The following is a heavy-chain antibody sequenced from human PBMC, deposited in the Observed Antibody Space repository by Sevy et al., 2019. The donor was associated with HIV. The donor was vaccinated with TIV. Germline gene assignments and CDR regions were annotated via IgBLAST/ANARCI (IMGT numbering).Heavy chain of an antibody. CDR3: TRRRGLGMVDY. Sequence: GGSLRLSCAASGFTFSGSAMHRVRQASRKGLEWVGRIRSKANSYATAYAASVKGRFTISRDDSKNTAYLQMNSLKTEDTAVYYCTRRRGLGMVDYWGQGTLVTVSS. CDR2: IRSKANSYAT. J-gene: IGHJ4*02. D-gene: IGHD7-27*01. CDR1: GFTFSGSA. V-gene: IGHV3-73*01.